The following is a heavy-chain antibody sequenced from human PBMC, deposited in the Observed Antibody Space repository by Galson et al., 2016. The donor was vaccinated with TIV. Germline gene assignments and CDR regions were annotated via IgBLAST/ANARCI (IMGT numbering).Heavy chain of an antibody. V-gene: IGHV2-5*02. D-gene: IGHD6-19*01. CDR2: IYWDDDK. J-gene: IGHJ4*02. Sequence: PALVKPTQTLTLTCTFSGFSLTTSGVGVGWIRQPPGKALEWLGIIYWDDDKRYNPSLKSRLTITKDTSKNQVVLAMTDMDPVYTATYYCATVPKGGELWLAPFDYWGQGTLVTVSS. CDR3: ATVPKGGELWLAPFDY. CDR1: GFSLTTSGVG.